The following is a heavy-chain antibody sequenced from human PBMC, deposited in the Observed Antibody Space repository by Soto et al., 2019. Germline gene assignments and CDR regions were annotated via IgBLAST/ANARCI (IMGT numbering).Heavy chain of an antibody. V-gene: IGHV3-23*01. Sequence: GGSLRLSCAASGFTFSSYAMSWVRQAPGKGLEWVSAISGSGGSTYYADSVKGRFTISRDNSKNTLYLQMNSLRAEDTAVYYCANTPQRTSSGCRSYPFDPWGQGTLVTVSS. J-gene: IGHJ5*02. CDR3: ANTPQRTSSGCRSYPFDP. D-gene: IGHD3-10*01. CDR2: ISGSGGST. CDR1: GFTFSSYA.